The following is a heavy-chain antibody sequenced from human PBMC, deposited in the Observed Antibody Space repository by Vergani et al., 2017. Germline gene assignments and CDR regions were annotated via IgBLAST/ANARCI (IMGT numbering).Heavy chain of an antibody. V-gene: IGHV4-59*01. D-gene: IGHD3-9*01. CDR1: GDSISNFY. Sequence: QVQLQESGPGLVKSSETLSLTCTVSGDSISNFYWSWIRQPPGKGLEWIGYIYYSGSTNYNPSLKSRVTISVDTSKNQFSLKLSSVTAADTAVYYCASDLHNDYDILTGYYRNWFDPWGQGTLVTVSS. CDR2: IYYSGST. J-gene: IGHJ5*02. CDR3: ASDLHNDYDILTGYYRNWFDP.